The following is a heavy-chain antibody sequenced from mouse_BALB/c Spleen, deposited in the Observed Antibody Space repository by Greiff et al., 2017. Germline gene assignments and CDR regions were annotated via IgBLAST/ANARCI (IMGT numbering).Heavy chain of an antibody. Sequence: EVQLQQSGTVLARPGASVKMSCKASGYTFTSYWMHWVKQRPGQGLEWIGAIYPGNSDTSYNQKFKGKAKLTAVTSTSTAYMELSSLTNEDSAVYYCTRSNEVISYAMDYWGQGTSVTVSS. CDR1: GYTFTSYW. J-gene: IGHJ4*01. V-gene: IGHV1-5*01. CDR2: IYPGNSDT. D-gene: IGHD1-1*01. CDR3: TRSNEVISYAMDY.